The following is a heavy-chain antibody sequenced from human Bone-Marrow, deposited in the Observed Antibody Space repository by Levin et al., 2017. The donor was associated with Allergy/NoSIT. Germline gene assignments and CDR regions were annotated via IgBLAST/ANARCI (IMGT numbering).Heavy chain of an antibody. Sequence: ASVKVSCEASGYTFTDYDINWLRQANGQGFEWMGWMNPKSGTTGSAQKFQGRLSLTRNTSISTAYMELSSLTSEDTAVHYCARRDRITTYGVVPNGMDVWGQGTTVAVSS. CDR3: ARRDRITTYGVVPNGMDV. D-gene: IGHD3-3*01. CDR2: MNPKSGTT. V-gene: IGHV1-8*01. CDR1: GYTFTDYD. J-gene: IGHJ6*02.